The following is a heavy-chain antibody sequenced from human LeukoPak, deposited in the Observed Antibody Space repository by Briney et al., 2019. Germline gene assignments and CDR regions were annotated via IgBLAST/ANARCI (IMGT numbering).Heavy chain of an antibody. J-gene: IGHJ4*02. CDR3: ARGRASSIAAFFDY. D-gene: IGHD6-6*01. Sequence: PSETLSLTCAVYGGSLSGYYWSWIRQPPGKGLEWIGEINHSGSTNYNPSLKSRVTISVDTSKNQFSLKLSSVTAADTAVYYCARGRASSIAAFFDYWGQGTLVTVSS. CDR1: GGSLSGYY. CDR2: INHSGST. V-gene: IGHV4-34*01.